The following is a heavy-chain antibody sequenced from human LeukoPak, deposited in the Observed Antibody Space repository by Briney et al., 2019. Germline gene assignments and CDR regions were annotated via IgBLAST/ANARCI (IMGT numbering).Heavy chain of an antibody. CDR2: INHSGST. Sequence: SETLSLTCAVYGGSFSGYYWSWIRQPPGKGLEWIGEINHSGSTNYNPSLKSRVTISVDTSKNQFSLKLSSVTAADTAVYYCASSGYYGSGAPHYWGKGTLVTVSS. J-gene: IGHJ4*02. CDR3: ASSGYYGSGAPHY. CDR1: GGSFSGYY. D-gene: IGHD3-10*01. V-gene: IGHV4-34*01.